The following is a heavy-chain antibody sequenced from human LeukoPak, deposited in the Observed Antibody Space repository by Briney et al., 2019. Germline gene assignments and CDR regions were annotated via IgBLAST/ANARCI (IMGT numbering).Heavy chain of an antibody. J-gene: IGHJ4*02. Sequence: PGGSLRLSCAASGFTFRTYWMHWLRQAPGKGLVWVSRINDDGSTTTYADSVKGRFTISRYNAKSTLYLQMNSLRAEDTAVYYCARGLGNPTDYWGQGTLVTVSS. CDR1: GFTFRTYW. V-gene: IGHV3-74*01. CDR3: ARGLGNPTDY. CDR2: INDDGSTT.